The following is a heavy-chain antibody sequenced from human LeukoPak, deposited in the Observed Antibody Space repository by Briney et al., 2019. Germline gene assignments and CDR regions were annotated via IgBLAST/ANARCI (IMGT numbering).Heavy chain of an antibody. Sequence: GGSLRLSCAASGFTFSNYWMSWVRQAPGKGLEWVANIKLDGSKRFYVDSVKGRFTISRDNAKNSLYLQMNSLRPEDTAVYYCARDRDPGYNDSSGYRRVNAFDIWGQGTMVTVSS. CDR3: ARDRDPGYNDSSGYRRVNAFDI. V-gene: IGHV3-7*01. CDR2: IKLDGSKR. J-gene: IGHJ3*02. D-gene: IGHD3-22*01. CDR1: GFTFSNYW.